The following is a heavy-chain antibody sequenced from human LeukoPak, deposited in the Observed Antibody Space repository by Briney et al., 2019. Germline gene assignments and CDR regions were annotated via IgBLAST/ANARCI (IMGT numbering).Heavy chain of an antibody. Sequence: GGSLRLSCAASGFTFSSYEMNWVRQAPGKGLEWVSYISSSGSTIYYADSVKGRFAISRDNSKNTLYLQMNSLRAEDTAVYYCARGEAPTRSRGFDYWGQGTLVTVSS. CDR1: GFTFSSYE. CDR3: ARGEAPTRSRGFDY. J-gene: IGHJ4*02. V-gene: IGHV3-48*03. CDR2: ISSSGSTI. D-gene: IGHD2-15*01.